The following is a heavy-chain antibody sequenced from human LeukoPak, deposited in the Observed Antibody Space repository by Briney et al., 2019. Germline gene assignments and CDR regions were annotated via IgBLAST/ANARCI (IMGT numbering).Heavy chain of an antibody. Sequence: ASVKVSCKASGYTFTSYGISWVRQAPGQGLEWMGWISAYNGNTNYAQKLQGRVTMTTDTSTSTAYMELRSMRSDDTAVYYWARERRGGYGLDYWGQGTLVTVSS. CDR2: ISAYNGNT. D-gene: IGHD5-12*01. CDR1: GYTFTSYG. CDR3: ARERRGGYGLDY. V-gene: IGHV1-18*04. J-gene: IGHJ4*02.